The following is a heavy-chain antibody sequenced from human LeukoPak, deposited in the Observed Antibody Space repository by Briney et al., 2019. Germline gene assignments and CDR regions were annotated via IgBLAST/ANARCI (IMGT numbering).Heavy chain of an antibody. V-gene: IGHV5-51*01. CDR1: GYTLTNYW. CDR3: ARRSGTYFGTTGYLYFFDY. CDR2: IYPGDSDP. J-gene: IGHJ4*02. Sequence: GESLKISCRGSGYTLTNYWIGWVRQMPGRGLEWMGIIYPGDSDPRYSPSFQGQVTISADKSMSTAYLQWSSLKASDTAMYYCARRSGTYFGTTGYLYFFDYWGQGTLVTASS. D-gene: IGHD3-22*01.